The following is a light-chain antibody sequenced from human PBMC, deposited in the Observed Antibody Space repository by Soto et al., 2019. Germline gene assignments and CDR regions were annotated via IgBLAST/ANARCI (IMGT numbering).Light chain of an antibody. Sequence: QSVLTQTPSASGTPGQRVTISCSGSNSNMGRNYVYWYQQVPGTAPKLLMYRNDVRPSGVPDRFTGSKSGTSASLAITGLQAEDEADYYCQSYDSSLSGSVFGGGTKLTVL. CDR2: RND. J-gene: IGLJ3*02. CDR3: QSYDSSLSGSV. V-gene: IGLV1-47*01. CDR1: NSNMGRNY.